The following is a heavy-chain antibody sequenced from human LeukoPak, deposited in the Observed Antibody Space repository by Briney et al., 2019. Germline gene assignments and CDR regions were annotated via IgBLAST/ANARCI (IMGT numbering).Heavy chain of an antibody. V-gene: IGHV3-48*03. CDR2: ISSSGSTI. J-gene: IGHJ4*02. Sequence: GGSLRLSCAASGLTFSSYEMNWVRQAPGKGLEWVSYISSSGSTIYYADSVEGRFTISRDNAKNSLYLQMNSLRAEDTAVYYCARRTRAYYYGSGSYTFDYWGQGTLVTVSS. CDR3: ARRTRAYYYGSGSYTFDY. CDR1: GLTFSSYE. D-gene: IGHD3-10*01.